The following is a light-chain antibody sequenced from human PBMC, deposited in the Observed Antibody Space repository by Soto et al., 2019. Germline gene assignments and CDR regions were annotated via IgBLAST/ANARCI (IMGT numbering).Light chain of an antibody. CDR1: QNVYINS. CDR3: QQYGDSPLA. Sequence: EVVLTQSPGTLSLSPGERATLSCRASQNVYINSLAWYQQRPGQTPRLLIYGASTRAAAIPDRSSGSGSGADFALSIDGLEPEDFAIYYCQQYGDSPLAFVPGTRVD. V-gene: IGKV3-20*01. J-gene: IGKJ3*01. CDR2: GAS.